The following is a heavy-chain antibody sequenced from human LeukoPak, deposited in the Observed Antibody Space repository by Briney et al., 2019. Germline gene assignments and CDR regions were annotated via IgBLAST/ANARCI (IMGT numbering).Heavy chain of an antibody. CDR1: GFTFSSYA. CDR2: ISSSSSYI. J-gene: IGHJ4*02. Sequence: GGSLRLSCAASGFTFSSYAMSWVRQAPGKGLEWVSSISSSSSYIYYADSVKGRFTISRDNAKNSLYLQMNSLRAEDTAVCYCARDRVEMATTLFSYWGQGTLVTVSS. V-gene: IGHV3-21*01. D-gene: IGHD5-24*01. CDR3: ARDRVEMATTLFSY.